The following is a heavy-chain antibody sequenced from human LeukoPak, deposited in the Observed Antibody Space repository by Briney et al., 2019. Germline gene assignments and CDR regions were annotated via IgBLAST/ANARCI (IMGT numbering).Heavy chain of an antibody. CDR2: ISSSGRDI. J-gene: IGHJ6*03. D-gene: IGHD1-26*01. CDR3: ASPGPMGYYYYYIDV. Sequence: GGSLRLSCVASEISFRDYYMSWIRQAPGKGLEWLAYISSSGRDIFYADSVKGRFTISRDNAKNSLYLQMNSLTEEDTAVYYCASPGPMGYYYYYIDVWGKGTTVTVSS. CDR1: EISFRDYY. V-gene: IGHV3-11*04.